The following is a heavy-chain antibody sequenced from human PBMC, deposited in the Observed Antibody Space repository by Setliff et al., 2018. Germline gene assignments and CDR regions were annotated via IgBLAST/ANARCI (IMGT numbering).Heavy chain of an antibody. Sequence: SETLSLTCDVSGYSISSGHYWGWIRQPPGKGLEWIGSMYPGRNTYYNPSLKSRVTMSVDTSKRQFSLKLNSVTAADTAVYYCARDEGDGYGVDAYAGGGFDIWGQGTMVTVSS. CDR2: MYPGRNT. CDR3: ARDEGDGYGVDAYAGGGFDI. J-gene: IGHJ3*02. CDR1: GYSISSGHY. D-gene: IGHD4-17*01. V-gene: IGHV4-38-2*02.